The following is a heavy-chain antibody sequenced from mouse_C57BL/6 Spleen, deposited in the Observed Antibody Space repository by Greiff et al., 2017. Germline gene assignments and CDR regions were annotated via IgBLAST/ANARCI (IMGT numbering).Heavy chain of an antibody. CDR3: ARPLYYGYDDYARDY. CDR1: GYTFTSYW. Sequence: QVQLQQSGAELAKPGASVKLSCKASGYTFTSYWMHWVKQRPGQGLEWIGYINPSSGYTKYNQKFKDKATLTADNSSSTAYMQLSSLTYEDSAVYYCARPLYYGYDDYARDYWGQGTSVTVSS. J-gene: IGHJ4*01. CDR2: INPSSGYT. V-gene: IGHV1-7*01. D-gene: IGHD2-2*01.